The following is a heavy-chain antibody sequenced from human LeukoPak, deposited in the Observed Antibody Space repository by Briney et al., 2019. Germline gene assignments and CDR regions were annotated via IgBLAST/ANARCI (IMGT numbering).Heavy chain of an antibody. CDR1: GFTFSSYW. CDR3: ASKQGDY. CDR2: INQDGIAR. Sequence: PGGSLRLSCAASGFTFSSYWMIWVRQAPGKGLEWVANINQDGIARYSVDSVKGRFTISRDNAKNSLYLQMNSLRAEDTAVYYCASKQGDYWGQGTLVTVSS. V-gene: IGHV3-7*01. J-gene: IGHJ4*02.